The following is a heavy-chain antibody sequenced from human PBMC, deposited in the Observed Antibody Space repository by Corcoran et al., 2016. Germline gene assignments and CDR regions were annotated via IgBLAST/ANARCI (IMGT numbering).Heavy chain of an antibody. V-gene: IGHV2-5*01. CDR3: AHRIRTADNTGGFFDY. CDR2: IYWNGDK. Sequence: QITLKESGPTLVNPTQTLTLTCSFSGFLLSTNAVGVGWIRQPPGKALEWLALIYWNGDKRYSPSLKSRLTMTKDTSKNQVVLTMTNMDPVDTATYYCAHRIRTADNTGGFFDYWGPGTLFTVSS. J-gene: IGHJ4*02. CDR1: GFLLSTNAVG. D-gene: IGHD6-25*01.